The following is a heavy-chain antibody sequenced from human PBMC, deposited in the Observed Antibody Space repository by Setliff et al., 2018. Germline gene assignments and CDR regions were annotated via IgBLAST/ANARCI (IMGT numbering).Heavy chain of an antibody. V-gene: IGHV4-4*02. Sequence: SETLSLTCAVSGGSISSSNWWSWVRQPPGKGLEWIGEIYHSGSTNYSPSFQGQVTISVDKSINTAYLQWSSLRASDTAIYYCARHPYYYGSGTYLDNNNRWFDPWGQGTLVTVSS. D-gene: IGHD3-10*01. J-gene: IGHJ5*02. CDR2: IYHSGST. CDR3: ARHPYYYGSGTYLDNNNRWFDP. CDR1: GGSISSSNW.